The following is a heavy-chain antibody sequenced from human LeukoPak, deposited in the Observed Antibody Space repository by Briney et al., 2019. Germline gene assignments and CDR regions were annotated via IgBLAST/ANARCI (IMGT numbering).Heavy chain of an antibody. Sequence: KPSETLSLTCAVYGGSFSGYYWSWIRQPPGKGLEWIGEINHSGSTNYNPSLKSRVTISVDTSKNQFSLKLSSVTAADTAVYYCARHCSSTRKYYYYGMDVWGQGTTVTVSS. D-gene: IGHD2-2*01. CDR3: ARHCSSTRKYYYYGMDV. CDR2: INHSGST. J-gene: IGHJ6*02. CDR1: GGSFSGYY. V-gene: IGHV4-34*01.